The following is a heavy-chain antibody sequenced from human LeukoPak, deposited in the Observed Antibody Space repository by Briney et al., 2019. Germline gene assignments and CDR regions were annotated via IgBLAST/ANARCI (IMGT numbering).Heavy chain of an antibody. Sequence: GGSLRLSCAASGFIFSSYGMHWVRQAPGKGLEWVAFIRYDGTNKYYADSVKGRFTISRDNSKNTLYLQMNSLRAEDTAVYYCAKDRSGSYSQGLDYWGQGTLVTVPS. D-gene: IGHD1-26*01. CDR3: AKDRSGSYSQGLDY. V-gene: IGHV3-30*02. CDR1: GFIFSSYG. CDR2: IRYDGTNK. J-gene: IGHJ4*02.